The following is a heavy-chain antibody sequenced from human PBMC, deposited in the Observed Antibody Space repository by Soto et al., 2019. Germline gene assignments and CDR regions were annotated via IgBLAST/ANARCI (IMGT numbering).Heavy chain of an antibody. J-gene: IGHJ3*02. CDR1: GFTFDDYA. D-gene: IGHD3-16*02. Sequence: GGSLRLSCAASGFTFDDYAMHWVRQAPGKGLEWVSGISWNSGSIGYADSVKGRFTISRDNAKNSLYLQMNSLRAEDTALYYCAKDTYYDYIWGSYRYVAFDIWGQGTMVTVSS. CDR2: ISWNSGSI. CDR3: AKDTYYDYIWGSYRYVAFDI. V-gene: IGHV3-9*01.